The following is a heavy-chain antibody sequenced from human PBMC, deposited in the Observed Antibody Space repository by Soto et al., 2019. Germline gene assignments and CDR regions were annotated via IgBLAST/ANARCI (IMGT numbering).Heavy chain of an antibody. J-gene: IGHJ4*01. Sequence: KPSETLSLTCTVSGGSISSGAYYWTWVRQPPGRGLEWIGYIYYIGTSYYSPSLKSRVTISVDTSKNQFSLRLSSVTAADSAVYYCARLRDGYNSFDYWGHGTLVTVSS. CDR3: ARLRDGYNSFDY. D-gene: IGHD5-12*01. CDR2: IYYIGTS. V-gene: IGHV4-30-4*01. CDR1: GGSISSGAYY.